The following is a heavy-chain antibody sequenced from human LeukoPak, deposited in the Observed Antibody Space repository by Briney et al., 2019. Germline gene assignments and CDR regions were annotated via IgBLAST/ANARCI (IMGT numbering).Heavy chain of an antibody. Sequence: SETLSLTCTVSGGSISSYYWSWIRQPPGKGLEWIGYIYYSGSINYNPSLKSRVTISVDTSKNQFSLKLSSVTAADTAVYYCACSLGSSSWLFWGQGTLVTVSS. CDR3: ACSLGSSSWLF. CDR1: GGSISSYY. CDR2: IYYSGSI. V-gene: IGHV4-59*08. J-gene: IGHJ4*02. D-gene: IGHD6-13*01.